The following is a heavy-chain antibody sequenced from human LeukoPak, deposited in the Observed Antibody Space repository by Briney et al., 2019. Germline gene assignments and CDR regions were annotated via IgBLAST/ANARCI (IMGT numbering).Heavy chain of an antibody. J-gene: IGHJ6*03. CDR2: IYRSGSG. V-gene: IGHV4-30-2*01. CDR3: ARGFIAARPFGANHYYYMDV. CDR1: GDSISSGSYS. Sequence: SETLSLTCAVSGDSISSGSYSWTWIRQPPGKGLEWIGYIYRSGSGFYHPSLNSRVSISIDRAKNLFSLRLVAVTAADTAVYYCARGFIAARPFGANHYYYMDVWGKGTTVIVSS. D-gene: IGHD6-6*01.